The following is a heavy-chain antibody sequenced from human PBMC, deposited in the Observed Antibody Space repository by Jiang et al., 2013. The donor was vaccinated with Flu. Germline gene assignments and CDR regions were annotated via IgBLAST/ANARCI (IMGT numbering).Heavy chain of an antibody. D-gene: IGHD3-16*02. CDR1: GGSISSYY. V-gene: IGHV4-59*01. CDR2: IYYSGST. J-gene: IGHJ3*02. Sequence: GPGLVKPSETLSLTCTVSGGSISSYYWSWIRQPPGKGLEWIGYIYYSGSTNYNPSLKSRVTISVDTSKNQFSLKLSSVTAADTAVYYCARDLRLGELSSLDAFDIWGQGTMVTVSS. CDR3: ARDLRLGELSSLDAFDI.